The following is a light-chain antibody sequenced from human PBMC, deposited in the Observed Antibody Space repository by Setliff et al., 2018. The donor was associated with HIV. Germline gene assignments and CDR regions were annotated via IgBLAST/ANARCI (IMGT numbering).Light chain of an antibody. J-gene: IGLJ1*01. Sequence: QSALTQPASVSGSPGQSITISCTGTRSDVGGYNSVSWYQQHPGKVPKVLIYEVNNRPSGVSNRFSGSKSGNTASLTISGLQADDEADYYCSSYTTTSTTVFGTGTKV. CDR3: SSYTTTSTTV. CDR1: RSDVGGYNS. V-gene: IGLV2-14*03. CDR2: EVN.